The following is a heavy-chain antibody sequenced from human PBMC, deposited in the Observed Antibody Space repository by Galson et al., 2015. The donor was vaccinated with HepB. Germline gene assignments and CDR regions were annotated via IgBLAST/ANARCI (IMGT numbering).Heavy chain of an antibody. CDR2: ISSSSSYI. J-gene: IGHJ6*02. CDR3: ARDSYQLPFCMDV. V-gene: IGHV3-21*01. CDR1: GFTFSSYS. D-gene: IGHD2-2*01. Sequence: SLRLSCAASGFTFSSYSMNWVRQAPGKGLEWVSSISSSSSYIYYADSVKGRFTISRDNAKNSLYLQMNSLRAEDTAVYYCARDSYQLPFCMDVWGQGTTVTVSS.